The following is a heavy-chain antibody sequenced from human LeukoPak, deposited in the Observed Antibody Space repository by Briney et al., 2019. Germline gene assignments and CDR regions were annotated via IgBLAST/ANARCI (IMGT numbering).Heavy chain of an antibody. CDR2: IRSKANSYAT. CDR1: GFTFSGSA. V-gene: IGHV3-73*01. D-gene: IGHD2-2*01. J-gene: IGHJ4*02. Sequence: GGSLKLSCAASGFTFSGSAMHWVRQASGKGLEWVGRIRSKANSYATAYAASVKGRFAISRDDSKNTAYLQMNSLKTEDTVVYYCTRSPAAMLYYFDYWGQGTLVTVSS. CDR3: TRSPAAMLYYFDY.